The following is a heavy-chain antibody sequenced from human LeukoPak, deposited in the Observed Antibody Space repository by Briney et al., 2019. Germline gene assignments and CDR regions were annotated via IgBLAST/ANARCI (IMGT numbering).Heavy chain of an antibody. CDR2: ISAYSGNT. CDR1: GYTFTSYA. J-gene: IGHJ3*02. CDR3: ARDGITIFGVVMSAFDI. V-gene: IGHV1-18*01. D-gene: IGHD3-3*01. Sequence: ASVKVSCKASGYTFTSYAMHWVRQAPGQGLEWMGWISAYSGNTNYAQKLQGRVTMTTDTSTSTAYMELRSLRSDDTAVYYCARDGITIFGVVMSAFDIWGQGTMVTVSS.